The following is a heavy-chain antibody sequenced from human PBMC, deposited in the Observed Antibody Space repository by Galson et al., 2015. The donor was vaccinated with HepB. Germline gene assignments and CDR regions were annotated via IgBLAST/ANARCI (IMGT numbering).Heavy chain of an antibody. V-gene: IGHV3-11*06. J-gene: IGHJ4*02. CDR3: ARDGGGGWHPGH. CDR1: GFSFSDYY. CDR2: ISSTNSYT. Sequence: SLRLSCAASGFSFSDYYMFWVRQAPGKGLEWISHISSTNSYTNYADSVKGRFTISRDNAKNSLFLQMNSLRAEDTAIYYCARDGGGGWHPGHWGQGTLVTVSS. D-gene: IGHD3-16*01.